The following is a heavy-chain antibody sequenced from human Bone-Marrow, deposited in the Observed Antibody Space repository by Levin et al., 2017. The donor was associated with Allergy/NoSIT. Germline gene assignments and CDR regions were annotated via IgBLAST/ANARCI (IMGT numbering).Heavy chain of an antibody. CDR2: ITWNSGRI. V-gene: IGHV3-9*01. Sequence: LSLTCAASGFTFDDYAMHWVRQAPGKGLEWLSGITWNSGRIDYAESVKGRFTISRDNARNSLYLQVDSLRSEDTALYYCAKAKWELSSRDGFDIWGQGTVVTVSS. D-gene: IGHD3-16*02. J-gene: IGHJ3*02. CDR1: GFTFDDYA. CDR3: AKAKWELSSRDGFDI.